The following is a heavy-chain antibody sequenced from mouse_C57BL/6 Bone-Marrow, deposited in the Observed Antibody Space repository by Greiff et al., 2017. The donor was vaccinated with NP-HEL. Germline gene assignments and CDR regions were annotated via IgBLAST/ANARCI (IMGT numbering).Heavy chain of an antibody. CDR2: ISSGGSYT. D-gene: IGHD6-1*01. V-gene: IGHV5-6*01. CDR3: ARKGNGHYPFAY. Sequence: EVHLVESGGDLVKPGGSLKLSCAASGFTFSSYGMSWVRQTPDKRLEWVATISSGGSYTYYPDSVKGRFTISRDNAKNTLYLQMSRLKTEDTAMYYWARKGNGHYPFAYWGQGTLVTVSA. CDR1: GFTFSSYG. J-gene: IGHJ3*01.